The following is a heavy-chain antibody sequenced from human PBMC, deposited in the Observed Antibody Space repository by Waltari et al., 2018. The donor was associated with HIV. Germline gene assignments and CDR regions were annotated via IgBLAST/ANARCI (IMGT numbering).Heavy chain of an antibody. V-gene: IGHV1-8*01. CDR2: MNPNSGNS. J-gene: IGHJ4*02. CDR3: SRGPQDYPKYYFDY. Sequence: QVQLVQSGAEVKKPGASVKVSCKASGYTFTSSDINWVRQATGQGLEWLGWMNPNSGNSADAQRFQGRVTMTRNTSISTAYMELSSLRSEDTAVYFCSRGPQDYPKYYFDYWGQGTLVTVSS. CDR1: GYTFTSSD. D-gene: IGHD4-17*01.